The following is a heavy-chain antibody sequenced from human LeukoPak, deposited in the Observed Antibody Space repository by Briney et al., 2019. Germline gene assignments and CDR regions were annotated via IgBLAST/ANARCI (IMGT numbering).Heavy chain of an antibody. D-gene: IGHD2-2*01. J-gene: IGHJ4*02. CDR1: GGTFSSYA. Sequence: GASVKVSCKASGGTFSSYAISWVRQAPGQGLEWMGRIIPILGIANYAQKFQGRVTITADKSTSTAYMELSSLRSEDTAVYYCAGDIVVVPAALDCWGQGTLVTVSS. CDR2: IIPILGIA. V-gene: IGHV1-69*04. CDR3: AGDIVVVPAALDC.